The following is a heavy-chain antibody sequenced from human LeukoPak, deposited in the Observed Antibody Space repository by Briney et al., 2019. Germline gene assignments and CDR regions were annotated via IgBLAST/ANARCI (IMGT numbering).Heavy chain of an antibody. Sequence: PGGSLRLSCAASGFTFYDYGMSWVRHAPGKGLEWVSGINLNGGSTGYADSVKGRFTISRDNAKNSLYLQMNSLRAEDTALYHCARVKGYYGSGSPGAYYYGMDVWGQGTTVTVSS. D-gene: IGHD3-10*01. CDR2: INLNGGST. V-gene: IGHV3-20*01. J-gene: IGHJ6*02. CDR1: GFTFYDYG. CDR3: ARVKGYYGSGSPGAYYYGMDV.